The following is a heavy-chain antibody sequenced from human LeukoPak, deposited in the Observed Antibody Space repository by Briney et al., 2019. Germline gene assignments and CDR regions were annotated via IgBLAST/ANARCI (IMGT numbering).Heavy chain of an antibody. CDR3: ARERDSSGYYYFDY. Sequence: GASVKVSCKASGYTFTSYAISWVRQAPGQGLEWMGGIIPIFGTANYAQKFQGRVTITADESTSTAYMELSSLRSEDTAVYYCARERDSSGYYYFDYWGQGTLVTVSS. V-gene: IGHV1-69*13. D-gene: IGHD3-22*01. CDR1: GYTFTSYA. J-gene: IGHJ4*02. CDR2: IIPIFGTA.